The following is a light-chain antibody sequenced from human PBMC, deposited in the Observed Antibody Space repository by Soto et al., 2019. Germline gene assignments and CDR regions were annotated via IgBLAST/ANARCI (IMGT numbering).Light chain of an antibody. CDR3: AAWDVSLSGWV. Sequence: QSVLTQPPSASGTPGQRVTISCSGSSSNIGSHYVYWYQQLPGTAPKPLIYRNDQRPSGVPARFSGSKSGTSASLAISGLRSEDESDYYCAAWDVSLSGWVFGGGTKLTVL. CDR2: RND. CDR1: SSNIGSHY. J-gene: IGLJ3*02. V-gene: IGLV1-47*01.